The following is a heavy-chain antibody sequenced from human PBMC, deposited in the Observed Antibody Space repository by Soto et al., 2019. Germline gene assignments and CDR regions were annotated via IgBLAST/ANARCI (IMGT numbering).Heavy chain of an antibody. J-gene: IGHJ5*02. V-gene: IGHV1-18*01. Sequence: ASVKVSCKASGYTFTSYGISWVRQAPGQGLEWMGWISAYNGNTNYAQKLQGRVTMTTDTSTSTAYMELGSLTSEDTAVYYCARVILSSSYEMNWFGPWGQGTQVTVSS. CDR3: ARVILSSSYEMNWFGP. CDR1: GYTFTSYG. CDR2: ISAYNGNT. D-gene: IGHD6-6*01.